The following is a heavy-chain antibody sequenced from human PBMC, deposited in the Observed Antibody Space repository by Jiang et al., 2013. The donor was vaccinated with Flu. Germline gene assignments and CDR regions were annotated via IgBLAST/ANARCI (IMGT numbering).Heavy chain of an antibody. CDR2: INHSGST. D-gene: IGHD4-17*01. CDR3: ACDRDYGDYGPGPGGTS. CDR1: GGSFSGYY. V-gene: IGHV4-34*01. Sequence: LLKPSETLSLTCAVYGGSFSGYYWSWIRQPPGKGLEWIGEINHSGSTNYNPSLKSRVTISVDTSKNQFSLKLSSVTAADTAVYYCACDRDYGDYGPGPGGTSWGQG. J-gene: IGHJ3*01.